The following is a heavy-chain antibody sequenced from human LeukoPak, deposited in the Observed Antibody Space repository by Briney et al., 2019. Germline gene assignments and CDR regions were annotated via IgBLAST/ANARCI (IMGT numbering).Heavy chain of an antibody. CDR2: ISAYNGNT. D-gene: IGHD2-2*03. J-gene: IGHJ4*02. CDR3: ARDLGIVVVPAAKDY. CDR1: GYTFTSYG. V-gene: IGHV1-18*01. Sequence: GASVKVSCKASGYTFTSYGISWVRQAPGQGLEWMGWISAYNGNTNYAQKLQGRVTMTTDTSTSTAYMELRSLRSDDTAVYSCARDLGIVVVPAAKDYWGQGTLVTVSS.